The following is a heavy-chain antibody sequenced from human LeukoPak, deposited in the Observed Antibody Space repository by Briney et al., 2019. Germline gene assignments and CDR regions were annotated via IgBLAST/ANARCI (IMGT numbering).Heavy chain of an antibody. Sequence: ASVKVSCKASGYTFTGHYMHWVRQAPGQGLEWMGWINPNSGGTYYAQKFQGRVTMTRDTSISSAYMELSSLRSDDTAVYYCARVWPCSNGVCPDVFEYWGQGTLVTVSS. CDR1: GYTFTGHY. D-gene: IGHD2-8*01. J-gene: IGHJ4*02. CDR3: ARVWPCSNGVCPDVFEY. CDR2: INPNSGGT. V-gene: IGHV1-2*02.